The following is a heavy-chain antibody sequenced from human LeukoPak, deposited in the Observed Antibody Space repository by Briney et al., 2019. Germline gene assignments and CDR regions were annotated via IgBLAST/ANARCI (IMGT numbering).Heavy chain of an antibody. V-gene: IGHV3-23*01. CDR2: ISGSVSPIVVSGGGT. Sequence: GGSLRLSCAASGFTFNNYAMNWVRQAPGKGLEWVSVISGSVSPIVVSGGGTYYAYSVKGRFTISRDNSKYTLYLQMNSLRADDTALYFCAKTGGYDGVGPRDYWGQGTLVTVSS. D-gene: IGHD5-12*01. CDR1: GFTFNNYA. CDR3: AKTGGYDGVGPRDY. J-gene: IGHJ4*02.